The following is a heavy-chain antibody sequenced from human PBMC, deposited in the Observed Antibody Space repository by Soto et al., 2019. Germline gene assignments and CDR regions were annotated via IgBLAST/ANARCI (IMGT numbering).Heavy chain of an antibody. D-gene: IGHD6-13*01. CDR2: ISYDGSNK. CDR1: GFTFSDYG. V-gene: IGHV3-30*18. CDR3: AKPRAAAGPGNYFDY. Sequence: QVQLVESGGGVVQPGRSLRLSCAASGFTFSDYGMHWVRQAPGKGLEWVAGISYDGSNKYYVDSVKGRFTISRDNSKNTLSLQMNSLRAEDTVVYYCAKPRAAAGPGNYFDYWGQGTLVTVSS. J-gene: IGHJ4*02.